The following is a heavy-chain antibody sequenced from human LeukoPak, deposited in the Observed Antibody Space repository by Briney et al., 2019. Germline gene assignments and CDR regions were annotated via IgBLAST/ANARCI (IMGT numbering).Heavy chain of an antibody. CDR1: GYTFTSHQ. V-gene: IGHV1-46*01. CDR2: ISPSDGAT. J-gene: IGHJ6*02. D-gene: IGHD3-22*01. Sequence: ASVKVSCKASGYTFTSHQIHWVRQAPGQGLEWMAIISPSDGATHFAHTFQGRVTLTRDTSTTTVFMELTSLRSEDTAVYYCARDFDSSCYVLSFYYYGMDVWGPGTTITVSS. CDR3: ARDFDSSCYVLSFYYYGMDV.